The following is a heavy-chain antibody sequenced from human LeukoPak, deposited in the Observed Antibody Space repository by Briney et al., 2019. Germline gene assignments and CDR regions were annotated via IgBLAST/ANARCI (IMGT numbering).Heavy chain of an antibody. CDR3: TTDRYCTSTTCVDY. V-gene: IGHV3-15*01. CDR2: IKSKTDGGTT. D-gene: IGHD2-2*01. J-gene: IGHJ4*02. CDR1: GFTFSSYA. Sequence: GGSLRLSCAASGFTFSSYAMSWVRQAPGKGLEWVGRIKSKTDGGTTDYAAPVKGRFTISRDDSKDTLYLQMNSLKTEDTAVYYCTTDRYCTSTTCVDYWGQGTLVTVSS.